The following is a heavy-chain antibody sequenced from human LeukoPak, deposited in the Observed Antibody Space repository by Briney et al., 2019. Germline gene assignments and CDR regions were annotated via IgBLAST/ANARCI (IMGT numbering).Heavy chain of an antibody. J-gene: IGHJ4*02. CDR3: ARQGKVRGVPSQFDY. CDR2: IYTSGST. CDR1: GGSISSYY. V-gene: IGHV4-4*07. Sequence: SETLSLTCTVSGGSISSYYWSWIRQPAGKGLEWIGRIYTSGSTNYNPSLKSRVTMSVDTSKNQFSLKLSSVTAADTAVYYCARQGKVRGVPSQFDYWGQGTLVTVSS. D-gene: IGHD3-10*01.